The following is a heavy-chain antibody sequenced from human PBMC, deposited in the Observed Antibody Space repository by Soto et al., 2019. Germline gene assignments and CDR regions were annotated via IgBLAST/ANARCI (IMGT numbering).Heavy chain of an antibody. CDR1: GLNFSRYD. J-gene: IGHJ3*02. CDR2: ISRGGEDA. D-gene: IGHD6-19*01. Sequence: EVQLLESGGDLVQPGGSLRLSCAASGLNFSRYDMSWVRQAPGKGLEWVSGISRGGEDAYYADSVNGRFTISRDNSKNTLYLEIYSLRADDTALFYCAYSSGWMDAFDMWGHGTMVTVSA. CDR3: AYSSGWMDAFDM. V-gene: IGHV3-23*01.